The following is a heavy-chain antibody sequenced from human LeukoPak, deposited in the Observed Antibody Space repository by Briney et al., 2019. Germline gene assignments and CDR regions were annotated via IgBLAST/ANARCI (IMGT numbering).Heavy chain of an antibody. CDR2: ISSSSSYI. CDR1: GFTFSSYS. V-gene: IGHV3-21*01. D-gene: IGHD4-23*01. CDR3: ARDNGGPVDY. Sequence: GGSLRLSCAASGFTFSSYSMNWVRQAPGKGLEWVSSISSSSSYIHYADSVKGRFTISRDNAKNSLYLQMNSLRAEDTAVYYCARDNGGPVDYWGQGTLVTVSS. J-gene: IGHJ4*02.